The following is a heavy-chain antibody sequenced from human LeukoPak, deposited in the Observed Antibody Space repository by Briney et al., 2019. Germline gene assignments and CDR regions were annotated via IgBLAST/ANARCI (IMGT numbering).Heavy chain of an antibody. CDR3: ARDSGTVSDAFDI. J-gene: IGHJ3*02. D-gene: IGHD4-11*01. CDR1: GYTFISYY. V-gene: IGHV1-46*01. CDR2: MNHSGGST. Sequence: GASVKVSCKASGYTFISYYIHWVRQAPGQGREWMGIMNHSGGSTSYAQKFQGRVTKTRDTSTGTIYMELSSLRSEDTAVYFCARDSGTVSDAFDIWGQGTMVTVSS.